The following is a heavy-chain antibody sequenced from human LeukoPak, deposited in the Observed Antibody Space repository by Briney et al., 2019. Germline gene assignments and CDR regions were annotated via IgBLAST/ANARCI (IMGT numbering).Heavy chain of an antibody. V-gene: IGHV1-18*01. Sequence: ASVKVSCKASVYTFTSYGISWVRQAPGQGLEWMGWISAYNGNTNNAHKLQGRVTMTTDTSTSTAYMELRSLRSDDTAVYYCARGGLAAAGKGGFDPWGQGTLVTVSS. J-gene: IGHJ5*02. CDR1: VYTFTSYG. CDR3: ARGGLAAAGKGGFDP. CDR2: ISAYNGNT. D-gene: IGHD6-13*01.